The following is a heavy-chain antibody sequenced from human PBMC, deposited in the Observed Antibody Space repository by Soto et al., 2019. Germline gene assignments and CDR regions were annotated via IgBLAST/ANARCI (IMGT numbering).Heavy chain of an antibody. J-gene: IGHJ4*02. CDR1: GGSISSDY. V-gene: IGHV4-59*01. CDR2: ISNSGGT. CDR3: ARVGARMDLAWLDY. D-gene: IGHD6-19*01. Sequence: SETLSLTCTVSGGSISSDYWSWIRQSPGKGLEWIGYISNSGGTNYNPSLKSRITISIDTSKNQFSLKLTSVTAADTAVYFCARVGARMDLAWLDYWGQGTLVTVSS.